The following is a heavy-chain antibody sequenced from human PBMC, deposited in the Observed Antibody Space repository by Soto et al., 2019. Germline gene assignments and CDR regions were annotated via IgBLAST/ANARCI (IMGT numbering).Heavy chain of an antibody. V-gene: IGHV4-59*01. CDR1: GGPINNYY. J-gene: IGHJ6*03. D-gene: IGHD3-3*01. CDR2: IYDRGST. Sequence: SETLSLTCTVSGGPINNYYWSWIRQPPGKGLEGMGYIYDRGSTNYNPSLKSRLTISIDTSKNQFSLKLSSVTVAEKAVYYCARVKDCTTTSCHITIFGVVPPLYMEVWGKGTTVTVSS. CDR3: ARVKDCTTTSCHITIFGVVPPLYMEV.